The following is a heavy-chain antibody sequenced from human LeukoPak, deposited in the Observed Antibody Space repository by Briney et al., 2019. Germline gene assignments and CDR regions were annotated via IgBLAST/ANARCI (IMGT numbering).Heavy chain of an antibody. CDR1: GYTFSSYD. Sequence: GASVKVSCKASGYTFSSYDINWVRQATGQGLDGMGWMNPNSGNTAYAQKFQGRVTMSRDTSISTAYMELSSLRSEDTAVYYCARLPKYSRPLDYWGQGTLVTVSS. CDR3: ARLPKYSRPLDY. J-gene: IGHJ4*02. V-gene: IGHV1-8*02. CDR2: MNPNSGNT. D-gene: IGHD6-6*01.